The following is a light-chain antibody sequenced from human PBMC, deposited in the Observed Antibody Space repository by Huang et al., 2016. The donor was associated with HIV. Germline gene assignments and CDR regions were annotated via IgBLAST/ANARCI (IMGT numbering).Light chain of an antibody. Sequence: DIQMTQSPSSLSASVGDRVTITCRASQNINSYLNWYQQKPGKAPNLLIYRSSNFQNGVPSRFSGSGSGTHVTLTISRLQPEDFATYYCQQSYSAPPWTFGQGTKVEIK. J-gene: IGKJ1*01. CDR1: QNINSY. V-gene: IGKV1-39*01. CDR2: RSS. CDR3: QQSYSAPPWT.